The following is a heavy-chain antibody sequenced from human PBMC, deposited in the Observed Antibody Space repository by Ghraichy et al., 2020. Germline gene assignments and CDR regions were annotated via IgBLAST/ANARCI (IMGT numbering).Heavy chain of an antibody. CDR3: ARARVDLSDDAFDI. CDR2: IIPIFGIA. Sequence: SVKVSCKASGGTFSSYAISWVRQAPGQGLEWMGGIIPIFGIANYAQKFQGRVTITADKSTSTAYMELSSLRSEDTAVYYCARARVDLSDDAFDIWGQGTMVTVSS. CDR1: GGTFSSYA. V-gene: IGHV1-69*10. J-gene: IGHJ3*02. D-gene: IGHD2-15*01.